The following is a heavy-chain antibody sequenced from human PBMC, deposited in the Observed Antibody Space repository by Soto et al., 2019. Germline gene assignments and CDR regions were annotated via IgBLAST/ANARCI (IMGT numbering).Heavy chain of an antibody. CDR2: IKQDGSEK. V-gene: IGHV3-7*01. Sequence: EVQLVESGGGLVQPGGSLRLSCAASGFTFSSYSMSWVRQAPGKGLEWVANIKQDGSEKYYVDAVKGRFTISRDNAKSSLYLQMNSLGGEDTAVYYCERDRSYWYCDFWGRGTLVTVSS. CDR1: GFTFSSYS. CDR3: ERDRSYWYCDF. J-gene: IGHJ2*01.